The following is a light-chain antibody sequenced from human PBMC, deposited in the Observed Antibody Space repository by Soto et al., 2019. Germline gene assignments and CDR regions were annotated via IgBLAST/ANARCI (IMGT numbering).Light chain of an antibody. CDR3: QNFDSAPQT. J-gene: IGKJ1*01. Sequence: DIQMTQSPSSLSASVGDRVTITCRASQGIRHYLAWYQQKPGKVPKLLIYEASNLKSGVPSRFRGGGSGTEFTLTISSLQHEDVATYYCQNFDSAPQTFGQGTKVEIK. V-gene: IGKV1-27*01. CDR2: EAS. CDR1: QGIRHY.